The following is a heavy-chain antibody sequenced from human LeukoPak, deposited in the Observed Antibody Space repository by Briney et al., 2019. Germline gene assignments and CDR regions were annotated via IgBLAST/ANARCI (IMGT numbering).Heavy chain of an antibody. D-gene: IGHD3-10*01. Sequence: SETLSLTCTVSGGSISNYYWSWIRQPPGKGLEWIGYIYYSGSTNYNPSLRSRVTISVDTSKNQFSLKLSSVTAADTAVYYCARSHGSGSYYNLNDYWGQGALVTVSS. CDR3: ARSHGSGSYYNLNDY. CDR1: GGSISNYY. J-gene: IGHJ4*02. V-gene: IGHV4-59*01. CDR2: IYYSGST.